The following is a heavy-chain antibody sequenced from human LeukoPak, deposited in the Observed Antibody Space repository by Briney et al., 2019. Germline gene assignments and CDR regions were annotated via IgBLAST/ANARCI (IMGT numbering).Heavy chain of an antibody. Sequence: SETLSLTCAVSGGSFSGYYWSWIRQPPEKGLEWIGEISHVGNTNYNPSLKSRVTISVDSSKNQFSLQLSSVTAADTAMYYCARDLGYYFDYWGQGTLVTVSS. CDR3: ARDLGYYFDY. CDR2: ISHVGNT. D-gene: IGHD1-14*01. CDR1: GGSFSGYY. J-gene: IGHJ4*02. V-gene: IGHV4-34*01.